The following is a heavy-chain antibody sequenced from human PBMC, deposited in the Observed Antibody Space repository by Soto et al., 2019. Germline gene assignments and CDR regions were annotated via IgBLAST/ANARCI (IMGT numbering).Heavy chain of an antibody. J-gene: IGHJ4*02. D-gene: IGHD2-21*02. CDR3: ARAGYCGPGCYYYFDY. Sequence: GGSLRLSCAVSGFTFGSYWMNWVRLIPGKGLEWVAYIKPDGSATYYVDSVRGRFTISRDNAKNSLYLQMNSLRVEDTSVYYCARAGYCGPGCYYYFDYWGQGTLVTVSS. CDR1: GFTFGSYW. V-gene: IGHV3-7*01. CDR2: IKPDGSAT.